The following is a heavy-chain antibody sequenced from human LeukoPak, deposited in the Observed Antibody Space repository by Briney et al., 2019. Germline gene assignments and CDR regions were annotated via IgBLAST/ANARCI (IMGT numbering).Heavy chain of an antibody. V-gene: IGHV3-53*01. D-gene: IGHD3-22*01. CDR3: AKWGGIVVVIHPKTAFDF. J-gene: IGHJ3*01. Sequence: GGSLRLSCAASGFIVSTNYMSWVRQAPGKGLEWVGVIYSGTRTNYADSVKGRFTISRDNSKNTLYLQMSSLRAEDTAVYYCAKWGGIVVVIHPKTAFDFWGQGTMVTVSS. CDR1: GFIVSTNY. CDR2: IYSGTRT.